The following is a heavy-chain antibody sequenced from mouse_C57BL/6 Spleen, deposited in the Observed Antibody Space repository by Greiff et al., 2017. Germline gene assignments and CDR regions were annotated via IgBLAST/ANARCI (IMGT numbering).Heavy chain of an antibody. J-gene: IGHJ1*03. CDR1: GFTFSDYG. CDR2: ISSGSSTI. D-gene: IGHD2-5*01. CDR3: ARRDYSNYFYWYFDV. V-gene: IGHV5-17*01. Sequence: EVQRVESGGGLVKPGGSLKLSCAASGFTFSDYGMHWVRQAPEKGLEWVAYISSGSSTIYYADTVKGRFTISRDNAKNTLFLQMTSLRSEDTAMYYCARRDYSNYFYWYFDVWGTGTTVTVSS.